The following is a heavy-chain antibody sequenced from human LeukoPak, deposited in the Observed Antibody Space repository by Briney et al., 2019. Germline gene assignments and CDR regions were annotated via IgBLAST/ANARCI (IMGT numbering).Heavy chain of an antibody. V-gene: IGHV3-48*01. Sequence: GGSLRLSCAASGFAFSNYNMNWVRQAPGKGLEWVSYISSGSSTIYYADSEKGRFTISRDNAKNSLYMQMNSLRAEDTAVYYCVRDMDPHYFDYWGQGTLVTVSS. J-gene: IGHJ4*02. D-gene: IGHD3-10*01. CDR3: VRDMDPHYFDY. CDR2: ISSGSSTI. CDR1: GFAFSNYN.